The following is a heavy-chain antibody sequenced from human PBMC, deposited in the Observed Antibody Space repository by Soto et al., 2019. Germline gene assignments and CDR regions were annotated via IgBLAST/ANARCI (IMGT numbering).Heavy chain of an antibody. CDR3: ARSGSSYNWFDP. J-gene: IGHJ5*02. Sequence: SVKVSCKASGGTFSSYAISWVRQAPGQGLEWMGGIIPIFGTANYAQKFQGRVTITADESTSTAYMELSSLRSEDTAVYYCARSGSSYNWFDPWGQGTLVTVSS. CDR2: IIPIFGTA. V-gene: IGHV1-69*13. CDR1: GGTFSSYA. D-gene: IGHD1-26*01.